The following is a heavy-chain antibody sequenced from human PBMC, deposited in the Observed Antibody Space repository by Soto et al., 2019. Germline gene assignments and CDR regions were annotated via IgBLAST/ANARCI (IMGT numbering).Heavy chain of an antibody. J-gene: IGHJ6*02. V-gene: IGHV3-30-3*01. CDR3: ARGLENGGSWPYYLFGMDV. CDR2: ISYDGSNK. D-gene: IGHD6-13*01. Sequence: GGSLRLSCAASGFTFSSYAMHWGRQAPGKGLEWVAVISYDGSNKYYADSVKGRFTISRDNSKNTLYLQMNSLRAEDTAVYYCARGLENGGSWPYYLFGMDVWGQGTTVTVSS. CDR1: GFTFSSYA.